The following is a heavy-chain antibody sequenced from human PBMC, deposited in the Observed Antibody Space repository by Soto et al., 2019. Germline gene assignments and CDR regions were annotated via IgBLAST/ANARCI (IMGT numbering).Heavy chain of an antibody. D-gene: IGHD4-17*01. CDR2: ISYDGSNK. J-gene: IGHJ4*02. CDR3: ARATDYGDYTQLDY. CDR1: GFTFSSYA. Sequence: QVQLVESGGGVVQPGRSLRLSCAASGFTFSSYAMHWVRQAPGKGLEWVAVISYDGSNKYYADSVKGRFTISRDNSKNTLYVQMNSLRAADTAVYYCARATDYGDYTQLDYWGQGTLVTVSS. V-gene: IGHV3-30-3*01.